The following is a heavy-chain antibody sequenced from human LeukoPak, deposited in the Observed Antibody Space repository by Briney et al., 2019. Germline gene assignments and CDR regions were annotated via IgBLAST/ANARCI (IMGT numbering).Heavy chain of an antibody. V-gene: IGHV3-33*01. Sequence: GGSLRLSCAASGFTFSSYGMHWVRQAPGKGLEGVAVIWYEGSNKYYADSVKGRFTISRDNSKNTLYLQMNSLRAEDTAVYYCASDWYSSSSPFDYWGQGTLVTVSS. J-gene: IGHJ4*02. D-gene: IGHD6-6*01. CDR2: IWYEGSNK. CDR1: GFTFSSYG. CDR3: ASDWYSSSSPFDY.